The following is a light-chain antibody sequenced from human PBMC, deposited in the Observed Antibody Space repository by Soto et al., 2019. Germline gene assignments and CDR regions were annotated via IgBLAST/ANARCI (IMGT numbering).Light chain of an antibody. CDR3: MQALQTPVT. CDR2: LGS. CDR1: QSLLHSNGYKY. V-gene: IGKV2-28*01. J-gene: IGKJ4*01. Sequence: DIVMTQSPLSLPVTPGEPASISCRSTQSLLHSNGYKYLDWYLQKPGQSPQLLIYLGSNRASGVPDRFSGSGSGTDFTLRISRVEAEDVGFYYCMQALQTPVTFGGGTKVEIK.